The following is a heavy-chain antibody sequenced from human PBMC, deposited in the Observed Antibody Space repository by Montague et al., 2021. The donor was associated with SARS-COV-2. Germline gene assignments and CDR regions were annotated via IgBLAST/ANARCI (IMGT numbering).Heavy chain of an antibody. CDR1: GGSISSSSYY. CDR2: IYYSGST. J-gene: IGHJ4*02. D-gene: IGHD6-6*01. CDR3: VRDLNEYSSSGGFDY. Sequence: SETLSLTCTVSGGSISSSSYYWGWIRQPPGKGLEWIGSIYYSGSTYYNPSLKSRVTISVDTSKNQFSLKLSSVTAADTAVYYCVRDLNEYSSSGGFDYWGQGTLVTVSS. V-gene: IGHV4-39*07.